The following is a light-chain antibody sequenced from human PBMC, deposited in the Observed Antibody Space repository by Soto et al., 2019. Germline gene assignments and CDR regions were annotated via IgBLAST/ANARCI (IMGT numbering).Light chain of an antibody. CDR2: AAS. V-gene: IGKV1-9*01. J-gene: IGKJ3*01. CDR3: QQLNSYPRT. CDR1: QGISSY. Sequence: DIQSTQSPSFLSASVGDRVTITCRASQGISSYLAWYQQKPGKAPKLLIYAASTLQSGVPSRFSGSGSGTEFTLTISSLQPEDFATYYCQQLNSYPRTFGPGTKVDIK.